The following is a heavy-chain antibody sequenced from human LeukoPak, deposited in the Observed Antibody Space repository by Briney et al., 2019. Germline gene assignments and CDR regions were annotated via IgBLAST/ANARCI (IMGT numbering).Heavy chain of an antibody. CDR2: TSYDGTIQ. Sequence: PGGSLRLSCAASGFSFSRYAMHWVRQAPGKGLAWVAITSYDGTIQDYADSVKGRFTISRDNSKNTLYLQVNSVRAEDTAVYYCARGISIFGAGPHNWFDPWGQGTLVIVSS. J-gene: IGHJ5*02. V-gene: IGHV3-30-3*01. CDR3: ARGISIFGAGPHNWFDP. CDR1: GFSFSRYA. D-gene: IGHD3-3*01.